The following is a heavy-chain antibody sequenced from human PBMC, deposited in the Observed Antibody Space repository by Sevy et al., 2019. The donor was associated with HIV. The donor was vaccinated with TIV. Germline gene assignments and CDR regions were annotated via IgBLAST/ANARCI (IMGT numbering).Heavy chain of an antibody. CDR2: ISYDGSNT. D-gene: IGHD2-15*01. CDR3: ARGMVSGYCNGGTCYSDY. Sequence: GGSLRLSCAASGFTFSRYTMHWVRQTPVKGLEWVAIISYDGSNTYYANSVRGRFTISRDTSKNTLCLQMNSLRPEDTAVYYCARGMVSGYCNGGTCYSDYWGQGTLVTVSS. CDR1: GFTFSRYT. J-gene: IGHJ4*02. V-gene: IGHV3-30-3*01.